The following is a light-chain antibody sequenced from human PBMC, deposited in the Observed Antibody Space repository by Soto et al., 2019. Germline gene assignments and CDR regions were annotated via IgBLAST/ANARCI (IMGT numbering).Light chain of an antibody. Sequence: EIVFTQSPAPPSLSPGARDTHSCRALQSLNNYLAWYQQKPGQAPRLLIYDASNRATGIPARFSGSGSGTDFTLTISSLEPEDFAVYYCQQRYNWPRFSFGPGTKVDIK. CDR2: DAS. J-gene: IGKJ3*01. V-gene: IGKV3-11*01. CDR1: QSLNNY. CDR3: QQRYNWPRFS.